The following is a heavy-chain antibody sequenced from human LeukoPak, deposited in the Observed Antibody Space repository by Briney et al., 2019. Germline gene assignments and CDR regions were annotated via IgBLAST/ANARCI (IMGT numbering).Heavy chain of an antibody. V-gene: IGHV4-59*12. Sequence: SETLSLTCTVSGDSISTYYWSWIRQPPGRGLEWIGFISNSGSATYNPSLNSRVTISVDTSKNLFSLNLKSVTAADTAVYYCARVGGITMIVVLITDAFDIWGQGTMVTVSS. CDR1: GDSISTYY. J-gene: IGHJ3*02. CDR3: ARVGGITMIVVLITDAFDI. CDR2: ISNSGSA. D-gene: IGHD3-22*01.